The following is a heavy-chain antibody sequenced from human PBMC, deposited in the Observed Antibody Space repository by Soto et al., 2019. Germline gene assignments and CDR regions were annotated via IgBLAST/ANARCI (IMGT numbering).Heavy chain of an antibody. J-gene: IGHJ4*02. V-gene: IGHV2-70*11. CDR2: IDWDGDK. Sequence: GSGPTLVNPTQTLTLTCTFSGFSLTTSGMCVSWIRQPPGKALEWLARIDWDGDKYYSTSLKTRLTISKDTSKSQVVLTMTNMDPVDTATYYCARTYGTYSRSQELDYWGQGTLVTVSS. CDR1: GFSLTTSGMC. D-gene: IGHD6-13*01. CDR3: ARTYGTYSRSQELDY.